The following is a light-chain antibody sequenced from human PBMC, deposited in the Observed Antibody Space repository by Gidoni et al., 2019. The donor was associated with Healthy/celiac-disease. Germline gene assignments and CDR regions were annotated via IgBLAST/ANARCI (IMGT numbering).Light chain of an antibody. Sequence: DIVMTPSPDSLAVSLGERATINCKSSQSVLYSSNNKNYLAWYQQKPGQPPKLLIYWASTRESGVPDRFRGSWSGTDFTLTISSLQAEDVAVYYCQQYYSTLYTFGQGTKLEIK. V-gene: IGKV4-1*01. CDR1: QSVLYSSNNKNY. CDR3: QQYYSTLYT. CDR2: WAS. J-gene: IGKJ2*01.